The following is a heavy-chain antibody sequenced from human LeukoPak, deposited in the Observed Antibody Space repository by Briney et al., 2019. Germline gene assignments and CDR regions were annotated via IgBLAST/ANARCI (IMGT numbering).Heavy chain of an antibody. CDR1: GASISSSNW. CDR3: ARSGWFGEASML. V-gene: IGHV4-4*02. CDR2: IYQSGST. Sequence: PSGTLSLTCAVSGASISSSNWWSWVRQPPGQGLEWIGEIYQSGSTNYNPSLKSRVTISVDTSKNQFSLKLTSVTAADTAVYYCARSGWFGEASMLWGQGTLVTVSS. J-gene: IGHJ4*02. D-gene: IGHD3-10*01.